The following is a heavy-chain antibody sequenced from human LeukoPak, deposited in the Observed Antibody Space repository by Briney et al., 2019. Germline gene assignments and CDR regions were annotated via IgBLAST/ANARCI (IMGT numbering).Heavy chain of an antibody. V-gene: IGHV3-48*02. Sequence: PGGSLRLSCAGSGFSLGSYDMNWVRQAPGKGLEWVSYISGSTISYADSVKGRFTISRDNAKNSLYLQMNSLRDEDTAVYFCARRFDSWGQGTLVTVSS. CDR1: GFSLGSYD. CDR3: ARRFDS. CDR2: ISGSTI. J-gene: IGHJ4*02.